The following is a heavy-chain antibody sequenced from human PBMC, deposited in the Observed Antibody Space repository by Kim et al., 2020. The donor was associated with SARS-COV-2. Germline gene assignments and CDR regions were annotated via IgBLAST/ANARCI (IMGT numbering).Heavy chain of an antibody. CDR3: ARGRGVGTPYYFDY. D-gene: IGHD2-21*02. Sequence: VQKLQGRVTMTTATSTSTAYMGLRSLRSDDTAVYYCARGRGVGTPYYFDYWGQGTLVTVSS. V-gene: IGHV1-18*01. J-gene: IGHJ4*02.